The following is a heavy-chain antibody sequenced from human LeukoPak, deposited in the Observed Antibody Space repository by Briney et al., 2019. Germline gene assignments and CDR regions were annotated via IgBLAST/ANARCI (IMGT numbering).Heavy chain of an antibody. D-gene: IGHD2-2*01. CDR1: GYTFTSYD. V-gene: IGHV1-8*01. Sequence: ASVKVSCKASGYTFTSYDINWVRQATGQGLEWMGWMNPNSGNTGYAQKFQGRVTMTRNTSISTAYMELSSLRSEDTAVYYCARPSAYQLLAFDYWGQGTLVTVSS. CDR3: ARPSAYQLLAFDY. J-gene: IGHJ4*02. CDR2: MNPNSGNT.